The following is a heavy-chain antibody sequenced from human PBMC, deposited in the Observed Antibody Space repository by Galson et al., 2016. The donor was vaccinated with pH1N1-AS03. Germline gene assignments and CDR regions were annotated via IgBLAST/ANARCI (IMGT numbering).Heavy chain of an antibody. Sequence: QSGAEVKMPGESLRISCKGSGYSFTKFWITWVRQMPGEGLEWMGRIGPSDSYTNYSPSFQGHVTISVDKSINTAYLQWSSLKASDSAMFYCARITYHYDSTVNYVWLDPWGQATLVTVSS. J-gene: IGHJ5*02. CDR1: GYSFTKFW. D-gene: IGHD3-22*01. V-gene: IGHV5-10-1*01. CDR3: ARITYHYDSTVNYVWLDP. CDR2: IGPSDSYT.